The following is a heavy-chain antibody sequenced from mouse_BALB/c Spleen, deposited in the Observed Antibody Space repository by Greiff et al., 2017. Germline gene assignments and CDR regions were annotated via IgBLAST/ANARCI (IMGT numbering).Heavy chain of an antibody. CDR2: ILPGSGST. CDR3: ARSGFTTMSTTGFAY. Sequence: VQLQQSGAELMKPGASVKLSCKATGYTFSSYWIEWVKQRPGHGLEWIGEILPGSGSTNYNEKFKGKATFTADTSSNTAYMQLSSLTSEDSAVYYCARSGFTTMSTTGFAYWGQGTLVTVSA. V-gene: IGHV1-9*01. D-gene: IGHD2-4*01. J-gene: IGHJ3*01. CDR1: GYTFSSYW.